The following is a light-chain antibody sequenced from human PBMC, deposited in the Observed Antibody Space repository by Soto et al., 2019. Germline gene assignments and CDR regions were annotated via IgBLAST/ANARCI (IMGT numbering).Light chain of an antibody. Sequence: EIVMTQSPDTLSVSPGETATLSCRASQSVGSNLAWYQQKPGQAPRLLISDASTRAAGLPARFSGSGSGTEVTLTISSLQSEDFAVYYCQQSNNWPKTFGQGTKVEIK. J-gene: IGKJ1*01. V-gene: IGKV3-15*01. CDR2: DAS. CDR1: QSVGSN. CDR3: QQSNNWPKT.